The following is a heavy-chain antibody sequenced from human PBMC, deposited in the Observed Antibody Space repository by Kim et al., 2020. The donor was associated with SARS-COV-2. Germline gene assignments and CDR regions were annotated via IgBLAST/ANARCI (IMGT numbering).Heavy chain of an antibody. Sequence: GGSLRLSCAASGFTFSNAWMSWVRQAPGKGLEWVGRIKSKTDGGTTDYAAPVKGRFTISRDDSKNTLYLQMNSLKTEDTAVYYCTTAVGRRWLQKREGAPMYYFDYWGQGTLVTVSS. CDR3: TTAVGRRWLQKREGAPMYYFDY. V-gene: IGHV3-15*01. CDR1: GFTFSNAW. D-gene: IGHD1-26*01. CDR2: IKSKTDGGTT. J-gene: IGHJ4*02.